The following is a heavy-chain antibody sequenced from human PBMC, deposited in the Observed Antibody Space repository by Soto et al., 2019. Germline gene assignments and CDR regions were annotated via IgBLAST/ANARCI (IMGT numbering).Heavy chain of an antibody. CDR3: ARGKPSGYRFGPPNFFYYGLDV. D-gene: IGHD5-18*01. CDR2: VHPSGSN. V-gene: IGHV4-34*01. Sequence: SETLSLTCAVFSSSLGDHYWAWIRQSPDKGLEWIGEVHPSGSNDYNPSLKSRPTLSLDTSKNQCSLKVAPVTAAYTAVYFCARGKPSGYRFGPPNFFYYGLDVWGPGTTVTVTS. J-gene: IGHJ6*02. CDR1: SSSLGDHY.